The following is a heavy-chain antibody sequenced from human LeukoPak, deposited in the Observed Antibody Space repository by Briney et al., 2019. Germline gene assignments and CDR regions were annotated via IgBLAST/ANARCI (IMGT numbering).Heavy chain of an antibody. D-gene: IGHD1-26*01. Sequence: PSETLSLTCTVSGGSISGHYGRWIRQSPGKALEWIGYIDPTGRTSYNPSLNSRVPISQDTSKNQFSLTVRSVTTADTAVYFCARQTPYSGNHYFDYWGQGTLVPVSS. CDR1: GGSISGHY. V-gene: IGHV4-4*09. J-gene: IGHJ4*02. CDR2: IDPTGRT. CDR3: ARQTPYSGNHYFDY.